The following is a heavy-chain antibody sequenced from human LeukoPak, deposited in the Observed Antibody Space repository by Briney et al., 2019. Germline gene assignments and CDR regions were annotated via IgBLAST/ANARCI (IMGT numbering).Heavy chain of an antibody. CDR1: GFTVGSNY. D-gene: IGHD3-10*01. J-gene: IGHJ4*02. Sequence: GGSLRLSCAASGFTVGSNYMSWVRQAPGKGLQWVSFIYSVGTTYYADSVKGRFTISRDNSKNTLYLQMSTLRAEDTAVYYCARVQYYYGSGSYLDYWGQGTLVTVSS. CDR3: ARVQYYYGSGSYLDY. V-gene: IGHV3-66*01. CDR2: IYSVGTT.